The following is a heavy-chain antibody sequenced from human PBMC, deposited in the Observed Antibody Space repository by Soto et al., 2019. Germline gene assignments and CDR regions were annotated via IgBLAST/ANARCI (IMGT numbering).Heavy chain of an antibody. CDR3: ARDPVAINYYGMDV. D-gene: IGHD5-12*01. Sequence: PGGSLRLSCAASGFTFSSYAMHWVRQAPGKGLVWVSRINSDGSSTSYADSVKGRFTISRDNAKNTLYLQMNSLRAEDTAVYYCARDPVAINYYGMDVWGQGTTVTVSS. J-gene: IGHJ6*02. CDR1: GFTFSSYA. V-gene: IGHV3-74*01. CDR2: INSDGSST.